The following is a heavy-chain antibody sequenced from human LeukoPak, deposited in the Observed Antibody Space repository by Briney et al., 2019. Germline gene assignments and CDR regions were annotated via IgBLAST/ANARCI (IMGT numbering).Heavy chain of an antibody. CDR1: GFIFSTYD. J-gene: IGHJ4*02. D-gene: IGHD3-3*01. Sequence: GGSLRLSCAASGFIFSTYDMHWVRQAPGKGLEWVAVISYDRSNKYYADSVKGRFTISRDNSKNTLYLQMNSLRAEDTAVYYCAKSYYDFWSGYYQTFDYWGQGTLITVSS. CDR2: ISYDRSNK. CDR3: AKSYYDFWSGYYQTFDY. V-gene: IGHV3-30*18.